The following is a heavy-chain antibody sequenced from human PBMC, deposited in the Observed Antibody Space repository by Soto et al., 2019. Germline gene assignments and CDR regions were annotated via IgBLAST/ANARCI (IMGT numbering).Heavy chain of an antibody. J-gene: IGHJ5*02. D-gene: IGHD2-8*01. CDR1: GGSISSYY. Sequence: SETLSLTCTVSGGSISSYYWSWIRQPPGKGLEWIGYIYYSGSTNYNPSLKSRVTISVDTSKNQFSLKLSSVTAADTAVYYCARQRLPYCTNGVCYTNWFDPWGQGTLVTVSS. CDR2: IYYSGST. CDR3: ARQRLPYCTNGVCYTNWFDP. V-gene: IGHV4-59*08.